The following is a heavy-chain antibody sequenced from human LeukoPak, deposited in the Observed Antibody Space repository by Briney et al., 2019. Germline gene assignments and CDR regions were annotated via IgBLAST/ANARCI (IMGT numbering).Heavy chain of an antibody. CDR3: TREVWGSTFPDY. D-gene: IGHD7-27*01. CDR2: THHSGAT. CDR1: GFTFSSYA. V-gene: IGHV4-38-2*02. J-gene: IGHJ4*02. Sequence: GSLRLSCAASGFTFSSYAMSWVRQAPGKGLEWIATTHHSGATYYNPSLKSRVTLSVDTSKNQVSLKMTSVTAADTAVYYCTREVWGSTFPDYWGQGTLVTVSS.